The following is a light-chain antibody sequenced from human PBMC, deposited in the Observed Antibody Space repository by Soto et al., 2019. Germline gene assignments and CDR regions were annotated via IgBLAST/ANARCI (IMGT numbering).Light chain of an antibody. V-gene: IGKV3-20*01. Sequence: EIVLTQSPGSLSLSPGPTATLSCRASQSVDTTFFAWYQKKPGQAPRLLIYGASKRATGITDRFSGSGSGTDFTLIISRLEPEDFAVYYCQQDMSSLTFGQGTKVEIK. CDR3: QQDMSSLT. CDR2: GAS. J-gene: IGKJ1*01. CDR1: QSVDTTF.